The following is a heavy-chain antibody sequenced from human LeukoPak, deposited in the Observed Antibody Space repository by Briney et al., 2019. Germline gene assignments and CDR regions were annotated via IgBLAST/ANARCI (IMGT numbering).Heavy chain of an antibody. CDR1: GGTFSSYA. Sequence: ASVKVSCKASGGTFSSYAIGWVRQAPGQGLEWMGGIIPIFGTANYAQKFQGRVTITADESTSTAYMELSSLRSEDTAVYYCARGTAMVNFDYWGQGTLVTVSS. D-gene: IGHD5-18*01. CDR3: ARGTAMVNFDY. CDR2: IIPIFGTA. J-gene: IGHJ4*02. V-gene: IGHV1-69*13.